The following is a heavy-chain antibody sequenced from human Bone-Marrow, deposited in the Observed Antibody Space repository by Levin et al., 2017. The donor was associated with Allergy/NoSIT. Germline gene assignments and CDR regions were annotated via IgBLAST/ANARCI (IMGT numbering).Heavy chain of an antibody. J-gene: IGHJ4*02. V-gene: IGHV1-69*06. CDR3: ARAPSPLYVDY. CDR1: GDTFSNSA. D-gene: IGHD2-8*01. Sequence: SVKVSCKTSGDTFSNSAISWFRQAPGQGLEWVGGIIPLFGTTNYAQKFQDRVTLTADISTSTAYMEFSSLTSEDTAVYYCARAPSPLYVDYWGQGTLVTVSS. CDR2: IIPLFGTT.